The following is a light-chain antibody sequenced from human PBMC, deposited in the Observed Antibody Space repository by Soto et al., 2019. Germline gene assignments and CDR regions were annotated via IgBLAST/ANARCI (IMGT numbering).Light chain of an antibody. Sequence: DIVMTQSPDSLAVSLGERATINCKSSQSVLYSSNNKNYLTWYQQKPGQHPKLLIYWASTRESGVPDRFSGSGSGTDFTLTISSLQAEDVAVYYCQQYCGTPLTFGGGTKVEIK. CDR1: QSVLYSSNNKNY. CDR3: QQYCGTPLT. J-gene: IGKJ4*01. V-gene: IGKV4-1*01. CDR2: WAS.